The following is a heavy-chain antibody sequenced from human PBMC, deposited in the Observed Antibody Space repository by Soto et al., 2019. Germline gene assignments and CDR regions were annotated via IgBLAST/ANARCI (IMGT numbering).Heavy chain of an antibody. CDR3: ARDNWNGFDP. J-gene: IGHJ5*02. D-gene: IGHD1-20*01. V-gene: IGHV1-18*04. Sequence: QVQLVQSGAEVKKPGASVKVSCKASGYTFTSYGIIWVRQAPGQGLEWMGWISATNGTTNQAQKLQGRVTMTTDTTTSTADMELRSLRSDDTDVYYCARDNWNGFDPWGQGTLVTVSS. CDR1: GYTFTSYG. CDR2: ISATNGTT.